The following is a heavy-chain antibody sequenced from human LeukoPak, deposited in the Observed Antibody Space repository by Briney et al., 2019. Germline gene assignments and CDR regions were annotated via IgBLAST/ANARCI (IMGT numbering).Heavy chain of an antibody. CDR1: GGSISSGGYY. V-gene: IGHV4-31*03. CDR2: LYSVGST. J-gene: IGHJ2*01. CDR3: ARDSSGDYWYSGL. D-gene: IGHD4-17*01. Sequence: SETLSLTCTVSGGSISSGGYYWSWIRQHPEKGLEWIGYLYSVGSTYYNPSLKSRVTISVDTSKNQVSLKMTSVTAADTAVYYCARDSSGDYWYSGLWGRGTLVTVSS.